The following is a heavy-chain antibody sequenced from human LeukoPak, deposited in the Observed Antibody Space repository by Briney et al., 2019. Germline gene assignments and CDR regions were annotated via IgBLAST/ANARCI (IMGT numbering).Heavy chain of an antibody. CDR1: GGTFSSYA. CDR3: ARGRYCSSTSCDLFY. J-gene: IGHJ4*02. V-gene: IGHV1-69*04. D-gene: IGHD2-2*01. CDR2: IIPILGIA. Sequence: GASVKVSCKASGGTFSSYAISWVRQAPGQGLEWMGRIIPILGIANHAQKFQGRVTITADKSTSTAYMELSSLRSEDTAVYYCARGRYCSSTSCDLFYWGQGTLVTVSS.